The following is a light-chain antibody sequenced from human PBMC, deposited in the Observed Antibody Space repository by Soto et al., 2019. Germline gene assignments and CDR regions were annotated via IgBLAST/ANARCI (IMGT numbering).Light chain of an antibody. J-gene: IGKJ4*01. CDR1: QSVSSY. Sequence: EMVVTQAPATLSLSPGDRATLAGSASQSVSSYLAWYQQKPGQAPSLLIYHPSHRATGIPARVSGSGSGTDFTVPISSLAREDFAVYNWQQRRRTFGGGTKVEIK. CDR2: HPS. CDR3: QQRRRT. V-gene: IGKV3-11*01.